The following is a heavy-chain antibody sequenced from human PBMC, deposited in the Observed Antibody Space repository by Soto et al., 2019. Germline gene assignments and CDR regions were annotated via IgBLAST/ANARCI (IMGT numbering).Heavy chain of an antibody. CDR3: ARDRGYNWNYGGLDP. J-gene: IGHJ5*02. V-gene: IGHV1-18*01. Sequence: QVQLVQSGAEVKKPGASVKVSCKASGYTFSSYGISWVRQAPGQGLEGMGRISAYNGNTNYAQKLQGRVNMTTDTATSRGDMELRSLRSDDTDVYYGARDRGYNWNYGGLDPWGQGTVVSVCS. CDR1: GYTFSSYG. D-gene: IGHD1-7*01. CDR2: ISAYNGNT.